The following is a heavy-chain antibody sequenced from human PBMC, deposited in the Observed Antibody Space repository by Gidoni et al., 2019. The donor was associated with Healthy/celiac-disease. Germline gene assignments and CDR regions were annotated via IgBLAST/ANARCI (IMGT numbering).Heavy chain of an antibody. J-gene: IGHJ5*02. Sequence: QVQLHESGPGLVKPSQTLSLPCTVSGGSITRGDYYWSWIRQPPGKGLEWIGYIYYSGSTYYNPSLKSRVTISVDTSKNQFSLKLSSVTAADTAVYYCARDLELRYFDGGFDPWGQGTLVTVSS. CDR1: GGSITRGDYY. D-gene: IGHD3-9*01. CDR2: IYYSGST. V-gene: IGHV4-30-4*01. CDR3: ARDLELRYFDGGFDP.